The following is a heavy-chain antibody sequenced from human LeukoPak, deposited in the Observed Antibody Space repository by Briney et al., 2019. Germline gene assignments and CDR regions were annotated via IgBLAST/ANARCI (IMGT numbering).Heavy chain of an antibody. CDR1: GGTFSSYA. V-gene: IGHV1-69*13. D-gene: IGHD2-2*01. Sequence: SVKVSCKASGGTFSSYAISWVRQAPGQGLEWMGGIIPIFGTANYAQKFQGRVTITADESTSTAYMELSSLRSEDTAVYYCARDCSSTSCWGGDAFDIWGQGTMVTASS. CDR3: ARDCSSTSCWGGDAFDI. CDR2: IIPIFGTA. J-gene: IGHJ3*02.